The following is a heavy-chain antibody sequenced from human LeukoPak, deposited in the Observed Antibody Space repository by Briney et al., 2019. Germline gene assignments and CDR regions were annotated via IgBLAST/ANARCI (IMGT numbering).Heavy chain of an antibody. CDR1: GFTFSSYG. J-gene: IGHJ4*02. CDR2: IYSGGST. Sequence: GGTLRLSCAASGFTFSSYGMSWVRQAPGKGLEWVSVIYSGGSTYYADSVKGRFTISRDNSKNTLYLQMNSLRAEDTAVYYCARVRRDGYNFRGFDYWGQGTLVTVSS. CDR3: ARVRRDGYNFRGFDY. D-gene: IGHD5-24*01. V-gene: IGHV3-53*01.